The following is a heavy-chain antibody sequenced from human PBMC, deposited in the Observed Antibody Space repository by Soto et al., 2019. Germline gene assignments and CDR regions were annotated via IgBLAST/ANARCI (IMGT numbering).Heavy chain of an antibody. Sequence: QVQLVQSGAEVKKPGSSVKVSCKASGGTFSSYTISWVRQAPGQGLEWMGRIIPILGIANYAQKFQGRVTITADQSTRTAYMELSSLRSEDTAVYYCAGIYYDILTGYPPPYWYFDLWGRGTLVTVSS. V-gene: IGHV1-69*02. D-gene: IGHD3-9*01. CDR2: IIPILGIA. CDR3: AGIYYDILTGYPPPYWYFDL. J-gene: IGHJ2*01. CDR1: GGTFSSYT.